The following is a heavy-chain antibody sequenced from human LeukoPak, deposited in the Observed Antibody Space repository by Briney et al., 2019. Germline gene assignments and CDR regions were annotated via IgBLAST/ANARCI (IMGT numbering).Heavy chain of an antibody. D-gene: IGHD4-11*01. J-gene: IGHJ4*02. V-gene: IGHV1-2*02. CDR2: INPNSGGT. CDR3: AAFASNPENY. CDR1: GYTFTGYY. Sequence: ASVKVSCKASGYTFTGYYMHWVRQAPGQGLEWMGWINPNSGGTNYAQKFQGRVTMTRDTSTSTVYMELSSLRSEDTAVYYCAAFASNPENYWGQGTLVTVSS.